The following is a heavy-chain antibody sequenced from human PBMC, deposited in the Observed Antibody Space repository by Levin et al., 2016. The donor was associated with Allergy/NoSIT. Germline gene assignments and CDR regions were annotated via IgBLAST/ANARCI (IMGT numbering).Heavy chain of an antibody. J-gene: IGHJ3*02. D-gene: IGHD2-15*01. CDR2: IYPNDSNT. V-gene: IGHV5-51*01. CDR3: ARRVAVMGAFDI. CDR1: GYSFSSYW. Sequence: GESLKISCKGSGYSFSSYWIGWVRQMSGKGLEWMAMIYPNDSNTRYSPSFQGQVTLSADKSIATAYLQWSSLKASDTAMYYCARRVAVMGAFDIWGQGTMVTVSS.